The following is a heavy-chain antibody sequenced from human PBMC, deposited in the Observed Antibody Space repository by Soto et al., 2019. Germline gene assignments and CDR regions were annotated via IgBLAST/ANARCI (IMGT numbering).Heavy chain of an antibody. CDR1: GGSISSGGYF. V-gene: IGHV4-31*03. J-gene: IGHJ3*02. Sequence: QVQLQESGPGLVQPSQTLSLTCTVSGGSISSGGYFWSWIRQHPGKGLEWIGTIYYSGSTYCNPSLKSRITISVETSKNQFSLKLSSVTAADTDVYYCARGVAIWGQGTMVTVSS. CDR2: IYYSGST. CDR3: ARGVAI. D-gene: IGHD2-15*01.